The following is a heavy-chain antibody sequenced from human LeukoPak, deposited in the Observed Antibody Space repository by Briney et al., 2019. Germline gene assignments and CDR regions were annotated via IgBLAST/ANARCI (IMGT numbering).Heavy chain of an antibody. J-gene: IGHJ3*02. Sequence: GASVKVSCKASGGTFSSYAISWVRQAPGQGLEWMGGIIPIFGTANYAQKFQGRVTITADESTSTVYMELSSLRSEDTAVYYCARESSYYDSSGYYYLRAFDIWGQGTMVTVSS. CDR3: ARESSYYDSSGYYYLRAFDI. V-gene: IGHV1-69*13. CDR1: GGTFSSYA. CDR2: IIPIFGTA. D-gene: IGHD3-22*01.